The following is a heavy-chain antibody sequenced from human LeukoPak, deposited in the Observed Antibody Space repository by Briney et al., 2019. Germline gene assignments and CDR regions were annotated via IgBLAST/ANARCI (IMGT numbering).Heavy chain of an antibody. CDR3: ARGKYSSGWSSNDY. CDR1: GYTFTSYG. CDR2: ISAYNGNT. D-gene: IGHD6-19*01. J-gene: IGHJ4*02. V-gene: IGHV1-18*01. Sequence: ASVKVSCKASGYTFTSYGISWVRQAPGQGLECMGWISAYNGNTNYAQKLQGRVTMTTDTSTGTAYMELRSLRSDDTAVYYCARGKYSSGWSSNDYWGQGTLVTVSS.